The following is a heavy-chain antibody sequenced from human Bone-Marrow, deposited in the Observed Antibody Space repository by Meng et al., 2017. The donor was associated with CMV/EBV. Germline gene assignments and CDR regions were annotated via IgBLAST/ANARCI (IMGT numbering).Heavy chain of an antibody. CDR1: GFTFDDYA. CDR2: IRYDGSNK. V-gene: IGHV3-30*02. D-gene: IGHD2-15*01. J-gene: IGHJ4*02. Sequence: GGSLRLSCAASGFTFDDYAMHWVRQAPGKGLEWVAFIRYDGSNKYYADSVKGRFTISRDNSKNTLYLQMNSLRAEDTAVYYCAKNTIQLGYCSGGSCYGTDYWGQGTLVTVSS. CDR3: AKNTIQLGYCSGGSCYGTDY.